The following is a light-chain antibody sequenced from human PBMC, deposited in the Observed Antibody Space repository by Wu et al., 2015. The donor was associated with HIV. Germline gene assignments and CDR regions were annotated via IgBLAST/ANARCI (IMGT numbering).Light chain of an antibody. CDR2: GAS. J-gene: IGKJ5*01. Sequence: EIVMTQSPVTLSVSLGERVTLSCRASQSISTRLAWYQQRPGQAPRLLIYGASSRATAIPARFSGSGSGTEFTLTISSLQSEDFAVYYCQQCYDWPITFGQGTRLDIK. V-gene: IGKV3-15*01. CDR1: QSISTR. CDR3: QQCYDWPIT.